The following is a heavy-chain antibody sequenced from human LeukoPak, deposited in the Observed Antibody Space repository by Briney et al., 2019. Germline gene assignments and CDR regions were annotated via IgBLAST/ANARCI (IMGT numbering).Heavy chain of an antibody. Sequence: GGSLRLSCAASGYTFSIYAMSRVRQAPGKGLEWVSYISSSSSNIYYADSVKGRFTISRDNAKNSLYLQMNSLRAEDTAEYYCARDLLLWFGELWEPFDYWGQGTLVTVSA. V-gene: IGHV3-48*01. CDR2: ISSSSSNI. CDR3: ARDLLLWFGELWEPFDY. J-gene: IGHJ4*02. D-gene: IGHD3-10*01. CDR1: GYTFSIYA.